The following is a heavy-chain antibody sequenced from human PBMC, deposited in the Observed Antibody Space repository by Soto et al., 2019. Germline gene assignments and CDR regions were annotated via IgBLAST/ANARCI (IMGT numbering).Heavy chain of an antibody. Sequence: SSETMSLTCTVSGGSISSGGYYWSWIRQHPGKGLEWIGYIYYSGSTYYNPSLKSRVTISVDTSKNQFSLKLSSVTAADTAVYYCAREGVPAAIGMDVWGQGTTVTVSS. CDR3: AREGVPAAIGMDV. V-gene: IGHV4-31*03. J-gene: IGHJ6*02. CDR1: GGSISSGGYY. D-gene: IGHD2-2*01. CDR2: IYYSGST.